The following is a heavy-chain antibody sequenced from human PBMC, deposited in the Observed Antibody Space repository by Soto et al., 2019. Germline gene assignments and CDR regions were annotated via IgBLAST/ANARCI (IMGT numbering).Heavy chain of an antibody. CDR3: ARYRREAVAGYTLDN. V-gene: IGHV4-59*01. CDR1: GGSISSNY. D-gene: IGHD6-13*01. J-gene: IGHJ4*02. CDR2: VYNSGST. Sequence: SETLSLTCTVSGGSISSNYWTWIRQPPGKGLEWIGYVYNSGSTNYNPSLKSRVTISEDTSKGQFSLKVNSMTAADTAVYYCARYRREAVAGYTLDNWGQGILVTVS.